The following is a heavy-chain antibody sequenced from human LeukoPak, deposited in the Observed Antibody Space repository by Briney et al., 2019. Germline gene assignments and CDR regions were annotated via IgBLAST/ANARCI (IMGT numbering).Heavy chain of an antibody. D-gene: IGHD3-22*01. CDR3: ARRYSSGYDY. CDR2: IDPTDSYT. CDR1: GYNFPSYW. V-gene: IGHV5-10-1*01. Sequence: GESLKISCKGSGYNFPSYWIIWVRPMPGKGLEWMGKIDPTDSYTNYSPSFQGHVTISADKSISTAYLQWSSLKASDTAMYYCARRYSSGYDYWGQGTLVTVSS. J-gene: IGHJ4*02.